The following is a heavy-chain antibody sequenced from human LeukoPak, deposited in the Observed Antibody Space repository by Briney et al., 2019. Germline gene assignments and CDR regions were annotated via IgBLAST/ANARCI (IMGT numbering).Heavy chain of an antibody. CDR2: ISNGNT. CDR1: GFPFSNHA. D-gene: IGHD2-15*01. J-gene: IGHJ5*02. CDR3: VREAGYCASVCLKSNWFDP. V-gene: IGHV3-23*01. Sequence: PGGSLRLSCAASGFPFSNHAMGWVRQPPGKGLEWVAAISNGNTYYADSVRGRFTISRDDSKNMVYLQMNSLRDEDTALYYCVREAGYCASVCLKSNWFDPWGQGTLVTVSS.